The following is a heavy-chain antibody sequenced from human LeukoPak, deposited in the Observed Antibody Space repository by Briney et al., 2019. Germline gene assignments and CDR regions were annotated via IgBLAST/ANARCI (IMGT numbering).Heavy chain of an antibody. J-gene: IGHJ4*02. CDR1: GFTFSSYA. V-gene: IGHV3-23*01. Sequence: RGGSLRLSCAASGFTFSSYAMSWVGQAPGKGLEWVSGISGSGGSTYYADSVKGRFTISRDNSKNTLYLQMNSLRAEDTAVYYCAKSVGRYCSRTSCAAFDYWGQGTLVTVSS. CDR2: ISGSGGST. D-gene: IGHD2-2*01. CDR3: AKSVGRYCSRTSCAAFDY.